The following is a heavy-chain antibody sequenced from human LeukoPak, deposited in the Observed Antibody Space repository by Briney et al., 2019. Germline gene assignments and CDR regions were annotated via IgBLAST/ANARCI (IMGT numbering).Heavy chain of an antibody. V-gene: IGHV4-39*07. J-gene: IGHJ4*02. CDR2: INHSGST. Sequence: SETLSLTCTVSGGSISSSSYYWGWIRQPPGKGLEWIGEINHSGSTNYNPSLKSRVTISVDTSKNQFSLKLSSVTAADTAVYYCARGVTSGYYPPRGHFDYWGQGTLVTVSS. CDR3: ARGVTSGYYPPRGHFDY. CDR1: GGSISSSSYY. D-gene: IGHD3-22*01.